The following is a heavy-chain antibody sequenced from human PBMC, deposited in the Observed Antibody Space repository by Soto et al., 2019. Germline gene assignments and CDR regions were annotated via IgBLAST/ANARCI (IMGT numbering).Heavy chain of an antibody. Sequence: ASVKVSCKASGYTFSSYAMHWVRQAPGQRLEWMGWINAGYGNTKSSQKFQDRVTISRDTSASTAYMELTSLRSEDSAVYYCARDTGDGTFDFWGQGTLVTVSS. CDR1: GYTFSSYA. V-gene: IGHV1-3*01. J-gene: IGHJ4*02. CDR2: INAGYGNT. CDR3: ARDTGDGTFDF. D-gene: IGHD7-27*01.